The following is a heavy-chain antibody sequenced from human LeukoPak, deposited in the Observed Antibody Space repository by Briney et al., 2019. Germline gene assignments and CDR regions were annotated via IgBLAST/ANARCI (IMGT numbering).Heavy chain of an antibody. CDR1: GFPYSSFA. V-gene: IGHV3-23*01. J-gene: IGHJ4*02. D-gene: IGHD3-9*01. CDR3: AKQRGALRENWFFDH. CDR2: MRGSSGRT. Sequence: PGGSLRLSCAPSGFPYSSFAMSWVRQAPGKGLEWVSRMRGSSGRTDYADSVRGRFTSSRDNSKNTLFLQMNSLRGEDTAVYYCAKQRGALRENWFFDHWGQGTLVTVSA.